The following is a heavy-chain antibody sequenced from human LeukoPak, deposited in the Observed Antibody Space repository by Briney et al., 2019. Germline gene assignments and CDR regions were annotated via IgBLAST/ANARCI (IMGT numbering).Heavy chain of an antibody. Sequence: ASVKVSCKASGYTFTSYYMHWVRQAPGQGLEWMGIINPSGGSTSYAQKFQGRVTMTRDTPTSTVYMELSSLRSEDTAVYYCARETYYYDSSGPGAGMDVWGQGTTVTVSS. V-gene: IGHV1-46*01. J-gene: IGHJ6*02. CDR1: GYTFTSYY. CDR2: INPSGGST. D-gene: IGHD3-22*01. CDR3: ARETYYYDSSGPGAGMDV.